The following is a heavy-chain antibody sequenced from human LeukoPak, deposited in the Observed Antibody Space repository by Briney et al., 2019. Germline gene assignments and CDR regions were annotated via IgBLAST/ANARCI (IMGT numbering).Heavy chain of an antibody. CDR1: GFTVSNNY. Sequence: PGGSLRLSCAASGFTVSNNYMSWVRQAPGKGLEWASVIYSSAGTNYADSVKGRFTISRNNSKNTLYLQMNSLRAEDTAVYYCAKVPHIVVVVAAGYYFDYWGQGTLVTVSS. CDR2: IYSSAGT. D-gene: IGHD2-15*01. V-gene: IGHV3-53*01. CDR3: AKVPHIVVVVAAGYYFDY. J-gene: IGHJ4*02.